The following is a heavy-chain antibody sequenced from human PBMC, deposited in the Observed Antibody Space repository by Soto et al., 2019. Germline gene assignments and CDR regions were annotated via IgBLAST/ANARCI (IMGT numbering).Heavy chain of an antibody. CDR3: ASSSGWYCFVY. J-gene: IGHJ4*02. CDR2: IYYSGST. CDR1: GGSISSYY. Sequence: SETLSLTCTVSGGSISSYYWSWIRQPPGKGLEWIGYIYYSGSTNYNPSLKSRVTISVDTSKNQFSLKLSSVTAADTAVYYCASSSGWYCFVYWGQGTLVTVSS. D-gene: IGHD6-19*01. V-gene: IGHV4-59*01.